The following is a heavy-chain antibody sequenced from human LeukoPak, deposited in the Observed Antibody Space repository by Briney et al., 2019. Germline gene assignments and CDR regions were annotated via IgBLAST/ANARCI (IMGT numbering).Heavy chain of an antibody. Sequence: GGSLRLSCAASGFTFSSYSMNWVRQAPGKGLEWVSAISGSGGSTYYADSVKGRFTISRDNSKNTLYLQMNSLRAEDTAVYYCAKDGIIATGVVDYWGQGTLVTVSS. CDR3: AKDGIIATGVVDY. CDR1: GFTFSSYS. CDR2: ISGSGGST. V-gene: IGHV3-23*01. J-gene: IGHJ4*02. D-gene: IGHD6-13*01.